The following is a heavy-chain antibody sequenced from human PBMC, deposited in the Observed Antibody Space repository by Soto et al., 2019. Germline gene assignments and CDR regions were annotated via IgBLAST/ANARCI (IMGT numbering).Heavy chain of an antibody. V-gene: IGHV3-30*18. Sequence: QVQLVESGGGVVQPGRSLRLSCAASGFTFSSYGMHWVRQAPGKGLEWVAVISYDGSNKYYADSVKGRFTISRDNSKNTLYLQMNSLRAEDTAVYYCAKSIVATTGPFDYWGQGTLVTVSS. CDR1: GFTFSSYG. CDR3: AKSIVATTGPFDY. J-gene: IGHJ4*02. D-gene: IGHD5-12*01. CDR2: ISYDGSNK.